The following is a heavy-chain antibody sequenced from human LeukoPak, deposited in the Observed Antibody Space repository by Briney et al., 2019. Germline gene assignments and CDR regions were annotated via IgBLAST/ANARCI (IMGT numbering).Heavy chain of an antibody. D-gene: IGHD5-18*01. CDR1: GGSFSGYY. Sequence: PSETLSLTCAVYGGSFSGYYWSWIRQPPGKGLEWIGEINHSGSTNYHPSLKSRVTISVDTSKNQFSLKLSSVTAADTAVYYCARDKRAYSYAYSAFDIWGQGTMVTVSS. V-gene: IGHV4-34*01. J-gene: IGHJ3*02. CDR2: INHSGST. CDR3: ARDKRAYSYAYSAFDI.